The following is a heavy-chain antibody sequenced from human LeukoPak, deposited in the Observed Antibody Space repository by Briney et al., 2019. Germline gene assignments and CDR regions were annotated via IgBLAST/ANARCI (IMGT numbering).Heavy chain of an antibody. D-gene: IGHD3-22*01. CDR2: ISGSCGST. CDR1: GFTFSSYA. V-gene: IGHV3-23*01. CDR3: AKDRQDYYDSSGLDY. Sequence: GGSLRLSCAASGFTFSSYAMSWVRQAPGKGLEWVSAISGSCGSTYYADSVKGRFTISRDNSKNTLYLQMNSLRAEDTAVYYCAKDRQDYYDSSGLDYWGQGTLVTVSS. J-gene: IGHJ4*02.